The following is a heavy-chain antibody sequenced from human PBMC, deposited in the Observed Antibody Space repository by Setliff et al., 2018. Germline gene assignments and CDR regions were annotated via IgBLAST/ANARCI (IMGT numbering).Heavy chain of an antibody. CDR1: GYTFNDYG. D-gene: IGHD2-8*01. V-gene: IGHV1-18*01. CDR3: SRLVRFCTKTACQRLSGGEF. J-gene: IGHJ4*02. CDR2: IASATGKT. Sequence: ASVKVSCKTSGYTFNDYGITWVRQVPGRGLEWMGRIASATGKTYSAEKFQDRVTLTTDTSTSTAYLELRSLGSDDTAVYYCSRLVRFCTKTACQRLSGGEFWGQGTLVTVSS.